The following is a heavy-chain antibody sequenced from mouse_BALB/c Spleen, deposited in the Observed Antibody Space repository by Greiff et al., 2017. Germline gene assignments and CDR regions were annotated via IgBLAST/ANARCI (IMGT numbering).Heavy chain of an antibody. Sequence: EVKVVESGGGLVKPGGSLKLSCAASGFTFSSYAMSWVRQTPEKRLEWVASISSGGSTYYPDSVKGRFTISRDNARNILYLQMSSLRSEDTAMYYCARLIPYYFDYWGQGTTLTVSS. CDR1: GFTFSSYA. CDR3: ARLIPYYFDY. CDR2: ISSGGST. V-gene: IGHV5-6-5*01. J-gene: IGHJ2*01.